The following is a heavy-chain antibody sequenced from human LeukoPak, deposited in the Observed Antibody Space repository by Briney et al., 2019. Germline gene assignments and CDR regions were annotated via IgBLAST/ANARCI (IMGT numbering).Heavy chain of an antibody. D-gene: IGHD2-15*01. CDR1: GYTFTSYD. Sequence: ASAKVSCKASGYTFTSYDINWVRQATGQGLEWMGWMNPNSGNTGYAQKFQGRVTMTRNTSISTAYMELSSLRSEDTAVYYCARGRVVVVAAMGYYFDYWGQGTLVTVSS. CDR3: ARGRVVVVAAMGYYFDY. V-gene: IGHV1-8*01. J-gene: IGHJ4*02. CDR2: MNPNSGNT.